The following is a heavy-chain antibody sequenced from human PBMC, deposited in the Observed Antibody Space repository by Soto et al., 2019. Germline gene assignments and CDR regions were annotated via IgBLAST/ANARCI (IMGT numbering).Heavy chain of an antibody. CDR2: IYHSGST. CDR1: GGSISSSNW. V-gene: IGHV4-4*02. Sequence: TSETLSLTCAVSGGSISSSNWWSWVRQPPGKGLEWIGEIYHSGSTNYNPSLKSRVTISVDKSKNQFSLKLSSVTAADTAMYYCARLYYYDSSGYVGDYYYYGMDVWGQGTTVTVSS. J-gene: IGHJ6*02. CDR3: ARLYYYDSSGYVGDYYYYGMDV. D-gene: IGHD3-22*01.